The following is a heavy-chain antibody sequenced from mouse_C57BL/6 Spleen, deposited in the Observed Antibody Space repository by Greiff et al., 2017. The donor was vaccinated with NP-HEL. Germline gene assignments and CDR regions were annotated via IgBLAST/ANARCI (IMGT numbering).Heavy chain of an antibody. CDR3: ARPYSNYVDWYFDV. J-gene: IGHJ1*03. D-gene: IGHD2-5*01. Sequence: QVQLQQSGAELVKPGASVKLSCKASGYTFTSYWMHWVKQRPGRGLEWIGRIDPNRGGTKYNEKFKSKATLTVDKPSSTAYMQLSSLTSEDSAVYYCARPYSNYVDWYFDVWGTGTTVTVSS. V-gene: IGHV1-72*01. CDR2: IDPNRGGT. CDR1: GYTFTSYW.